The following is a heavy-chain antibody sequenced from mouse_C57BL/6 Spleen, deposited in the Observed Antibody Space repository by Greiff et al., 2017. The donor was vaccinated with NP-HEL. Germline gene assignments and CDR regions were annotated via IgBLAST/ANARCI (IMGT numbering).Heavy chain of an antibody. D-gene: IGHD1-1*01. CDR2: INPGSGGT. Sequence: QVQLQQSGAELVRPGTSVKVSCKASGYAFTNYLIEWVKQRPGQGLEWIGVINPGSGGTNYNEKFKGKATLTADKASSTAYMQLSSLTSEDSAVYFCARGAYYGSSYPDWYFDVWGTGTTVTVSS. J-gene: IGHJ1*03. CDR1: GYAFTNYL. CDR3: ARGAYYGSSYPDWYFDV. V-gene: IGHV1-54*01.